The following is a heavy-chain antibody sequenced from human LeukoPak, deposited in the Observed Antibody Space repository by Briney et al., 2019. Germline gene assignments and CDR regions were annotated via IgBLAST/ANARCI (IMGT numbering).Heavy chain of an antibody. CDR3: TRDTRIHYYDSSGYYGI. CDR2: IRSKAYGGTT. D-gene: IGHD3-22*01. CDR1: GFTFGDYA. V-gene: IGHV3-49*03. Sequence: GRSLRLSCTASGFTFGDYAMSWFRQAPGKGLEWVGFIRSKAYGGTTEYAASVKGRFTISRDDSKSIAYLQMNSLKTEDTAVYYCTRDTRIHYYDSSGYYGIWGQGTMVTVSS. J-gene: IGHJ3*02.